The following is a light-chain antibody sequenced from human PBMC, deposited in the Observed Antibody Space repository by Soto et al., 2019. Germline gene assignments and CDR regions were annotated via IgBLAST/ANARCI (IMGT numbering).Light chain of an antibody. J-gene: IGKJ5*01. Sequence: DIQLTQSASFLAASVGDRVTIACRASQGIRSYLTWYQQKPGKAPKVLIYAASTLQTGVPSRFSGSGSGTDFTLSISSLQPEDFATYYCQQLNSYPITFGQGTRLEIK. CDR1: QGIRSY. CDR2: AAS. V-gene: IGKV1-9*01. CDR3: QQLNSYPIT.